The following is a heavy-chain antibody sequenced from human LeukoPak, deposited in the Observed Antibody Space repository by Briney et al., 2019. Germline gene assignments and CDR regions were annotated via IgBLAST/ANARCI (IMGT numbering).Heavy chain of an antibody. D-gene: IGHD4-11*01. Sequence: PGGSLRLSCAASGFTFSSYAMSWVPQAPGKGLEWVSAISGSGGSTYYADPVKGRFTISRDNSKNTLYLQMNSLRAEDTAVYYCAKDRRMTTVTTGPDYWGQGTLVTVSS. V-gene: IGHV3-23*01. CDR1: GFTFSSYA. CDR3: AKDRRMTTVTTGPDY. J-gene: IGHJ4*02. CDR2: ISGSGGST.